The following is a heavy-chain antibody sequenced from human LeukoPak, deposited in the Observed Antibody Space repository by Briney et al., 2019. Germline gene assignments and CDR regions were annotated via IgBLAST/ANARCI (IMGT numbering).Heavy chain of an antibody. D-gene: IGHD3-10*01. CDR1: GGTFSGYY. V-gene: IGHV4-34*01. CDR3: ARAGSYYSTE. Sequence: SETLSLTCAVYGGTFSGYYWSWIRQPPGKGLEWIGEINHSGSTNYNPSLKSRVTISVDTSKNQFSLKLSSVTAADTAVYYCARAGSYYSTEWGQGNPGHRLL. CDR2: INHSGST. J-gene: IGHJ4*02.